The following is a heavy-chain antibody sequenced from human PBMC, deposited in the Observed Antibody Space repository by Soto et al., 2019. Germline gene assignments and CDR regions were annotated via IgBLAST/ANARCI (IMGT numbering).Heavy chain of an antibody. CDR2: IHHTGGT. Sequence: QLQLQEAGSGLVKPSQTLSLTCGVSGASISSGSYSWNWIRPPPGKGREWIGYIHHTGGTFFTPSLGGRVTITRNTSKNQSSLKMTPVTAADTAVYYCARGQPNYFGLHWFDPWGQGVLVTVS. CDR1: GASISSGSYS. V-gene: IGHV4-30-2*01. D-gene: IGHD3-9*01. CDR3: ARGQPNYFGLHWFDP. J-gene: IGHJ5*02.